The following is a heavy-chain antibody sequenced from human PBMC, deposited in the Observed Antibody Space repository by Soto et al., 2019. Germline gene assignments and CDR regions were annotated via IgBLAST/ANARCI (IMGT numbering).Heavy chain of an antibody. V-gene: IGHV3-9*01. J-gene: IGHJ4*02. CDR1: GFTFDDYA. Sequence: GGSLRLSCVVSGFTFDDYAMHWVRQAPGGGLEWVSGINWNSAVIGYADSVKGRFTISRDNAKNALYLQMTSLRSEDTALYYCARDPSVTAIGRADHWGQGTLITVSS. CDR3: ARDPSVTAIGRADH. D-gene: IGHD5-18*01. CDR2: INWNSAVI.